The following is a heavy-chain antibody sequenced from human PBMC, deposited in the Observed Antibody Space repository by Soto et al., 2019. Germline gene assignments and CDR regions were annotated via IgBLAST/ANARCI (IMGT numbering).Heavy chain of an antibody. CDR2: ISGSGDGT. CDR1: GFTVNSHA. D-gene: IGHD5-18*01. V-gene: IGHV3-23*01. Sequence: PGGSLRLSCAASGFTVNSHAMSWVRQAPGKGLEWVASISGSGDGTYYGDSVKGRFTISRDSSSSTLYLQMNNLRGEDTAVYYCAKGSSGYSYGSSCYDMDVWGQGTTVTVSS. J-gene: IGHJ6*02. CDR3: AKGSSGYSYGSSCYDMDV.